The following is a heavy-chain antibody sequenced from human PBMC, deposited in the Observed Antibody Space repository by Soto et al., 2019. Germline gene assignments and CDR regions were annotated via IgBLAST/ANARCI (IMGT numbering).Heavy chain of an antibody. CDR2: ISYDGSNK. CDR1: GFTFSSYG. D-gene: IGHD1-26*01. Sequence: GGSLRLSCAASGFTFSSYGMHWVRQAPGKGLEWVAVISYDGSNKYYADSVKGRFTISRDNSKNTLYLQMNSLRAEDTAVYYCAKETVREPPILYGMDVWGQGTTVTVSS. J-gene: IGHJ6*02. V-gene: IGHV3-30*18. CDR3: AKETVREPPILYGMDV.